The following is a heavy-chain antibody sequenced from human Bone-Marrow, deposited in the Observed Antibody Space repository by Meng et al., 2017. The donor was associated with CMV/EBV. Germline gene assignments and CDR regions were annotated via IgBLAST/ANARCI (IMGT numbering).Heavy chain of an antibody. D-gene: IGHD3-3*01. V-gene: IGHV4-59*01. J-gene: IGHJ6*02. CDR1: GGSISSYY. Sequence: SETLSLTCTVSGGSISSYYWSWIRQPPGKGLEWIGYIYYSGSTNYNPSLKSRVTISVDTSKNQFSLKLSSVTAADTAVYYCARSGGFWSGYYYYGRDVWGQGDTVNV. CDR2: IYYSGST. CDR3: ARSGGFWSGYYYYGRDV.